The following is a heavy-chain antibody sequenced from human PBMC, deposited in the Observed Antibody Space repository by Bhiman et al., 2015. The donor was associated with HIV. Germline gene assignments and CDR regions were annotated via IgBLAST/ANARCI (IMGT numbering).Heavy chain of an antibody. CDR2: TKNKANSYST. CDR3: ARDSSDYSGFDI. Sequence: EVQLVESGGGLVQPGGSLRLSCAASGFIFSDHYMDWVRQAPGKGLEWVGRTKNKANSYSTEYAASVKGRFTISRDDSKKSLYLQMNSLKIEDTAVYYCARDSSDYSGFDIWGQGAMVTVSS. D-gene: IGHD3-22*01. J-gene: IGHJ3*02. CDR1: GFIFSDHY. V-gene: IGHV3-72*01.